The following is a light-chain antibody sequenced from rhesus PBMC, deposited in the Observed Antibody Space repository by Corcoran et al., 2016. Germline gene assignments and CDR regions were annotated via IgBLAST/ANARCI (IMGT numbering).Light chain of an antibody. CDR1: QTISSY. Sequence: DIQMTQSPSSLSASVGDRVTITCRASQTISSYLAWYQQKPGKVPKLLIYAASSLESGVPSRFSGSGSGTEITLTISSLQPEDFATYYCQQHNSHPYSFGQGTKVEIK. J-gene: IGKJ2*01. V-gene: IGKV1-44*02. CDR3: QQHNSHPYS. CDR2: AAS.